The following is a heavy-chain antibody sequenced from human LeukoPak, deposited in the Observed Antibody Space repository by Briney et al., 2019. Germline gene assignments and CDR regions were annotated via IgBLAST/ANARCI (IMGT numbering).Heavy chain of an antibody. D-gene: IGHD5-12*01. CDR1: GGSISHYY. V-gene: IGHV4-59*01. CDR2: IYYSGNS. CDR3: ARGGYEARSYYFDY. Sequence: SETLSLTCTVSGGSISHYYWSWIRQPPGKGQEWIAYIYYSGNSYYNPSLKSRVTTSVDASKNQFSLELSSVTAADTAVYYCARGGYEARSYYFDYWGQGILVAVSS. J-gene: IGHJ4*02.